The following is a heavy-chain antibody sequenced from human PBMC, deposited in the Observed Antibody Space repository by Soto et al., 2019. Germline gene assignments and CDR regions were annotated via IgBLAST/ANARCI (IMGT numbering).Heavy chain of an antibody. D-gene: IGHD6-6*01. J-gene: IGHJ4*02. CDR3: AAGGEQLVI. V-gene: IGHV3-33*01. CDR1: GFTLSTYG. CDR2: IWFDGSNK. Sequence: GGSLRLSCAVSGFTLSTYGMHWVRQAPGKGLEWVAVIWFDGSNKYYADSVKGRFTISRDNSKNTLYLQMNSLRAEDTAVYYCAAGGEQLVIWGQGTLVTVSS.